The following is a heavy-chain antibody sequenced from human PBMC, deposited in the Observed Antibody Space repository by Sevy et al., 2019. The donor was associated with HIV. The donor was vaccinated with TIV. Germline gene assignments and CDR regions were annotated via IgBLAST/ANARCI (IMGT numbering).Heavy chain of an antibody. Sequence: GGSLRLSCAASGFRFSDEPMNWVRQAPGKGLEWISNIRSDSSVMSYADTVRGRFTVSRDNARNSLSLQLNSLRDEDTALYYCVRDTQFGFDYWGQRTLVTVSS. J-gene: IGHJ4*02. CDR3: VRDTQFGFDY. CDR2: IRSDSSVM. V-gene: IGHV3-48*02. D-gene: IGHD3-16*01. CDR1: GFRFSDEP.